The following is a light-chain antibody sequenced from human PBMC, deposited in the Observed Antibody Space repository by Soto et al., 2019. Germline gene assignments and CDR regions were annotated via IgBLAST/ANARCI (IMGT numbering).Light chain of an antibody. Sequence: EIVLTQSPGTLSLSPGERATLSCRASQSVSSSYLAWYQPKPGQAPRLLIYGASSRATGIPDRFSGSGSGTDFTLTISRLEPEDFAVYYCQQYGSSPWTFGQGTKVEIQ. J-gene: IGKJ1*01. CDR2: GAS. CDR1: QSVSSSY. CDR3: QQYGSSPWT. V-gene: IGKV3-20*01.